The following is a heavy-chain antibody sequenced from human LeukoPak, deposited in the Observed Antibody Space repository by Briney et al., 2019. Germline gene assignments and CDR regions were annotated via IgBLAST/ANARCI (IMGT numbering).Heavy chain of an antibody. J-gene: IGHJ4*02. V-gene: IGHV3-30-3*01. CDR3: ARDKDEALDY. CDR2: ISYDGSNK. Sequence: PGRSLRLSCAASGFTFSSYAMHWVRQAPGKGLEWVAVISYDGSNKYYADSVKGRFTISRDNSKNTLYLQMNSLRAEDTAVYYCARDKDEALDYWAREPWSPSPQ. CDR1: GFTFSSYA.